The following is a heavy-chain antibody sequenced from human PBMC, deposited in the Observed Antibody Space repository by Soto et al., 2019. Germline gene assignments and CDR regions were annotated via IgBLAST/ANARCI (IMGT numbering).Heavy chain of an antibody. CDR3: ARAPLWFGGYYFDY. CDR1: GFTFSSYS. J-gene: IGHJ4*02. Sequence: GGSLRLSCAASGFTFSSYSMNWVRQAPGKGLEWVSYISTSSHNIYYADSVKGRFTIFRDNANNSLYLQMNSLRAEDTAVYYCARAPLWFGGYYFDYWGQGNLVTVSS. CDR2: ISTSSHNI. V-gene: IGHV3-48*04. D-gene: IGHD3-10*01.